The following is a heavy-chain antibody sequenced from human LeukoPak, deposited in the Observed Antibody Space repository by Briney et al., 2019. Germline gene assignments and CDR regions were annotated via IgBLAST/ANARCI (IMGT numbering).Heavy chain of an antibody. CDR2: ISGSSTNI. V-gene: IGHV3-21*01. CDR1: GFTLSDYG. CDR3: ARHHTSGWLKDASAI. D-gene: IGHD6-19*01. Sequence: IPGRSLRLSCASSGFTLSDYGMHWVRQAPGKGLEWVSSISGSSTNIDFADSVKGRFTISSDNADNSMSLQMNNLRAEDTAVYYCARHHTSGWLKDASAIWGQGTLVTVSS. J-gene: IGHJ3*02.